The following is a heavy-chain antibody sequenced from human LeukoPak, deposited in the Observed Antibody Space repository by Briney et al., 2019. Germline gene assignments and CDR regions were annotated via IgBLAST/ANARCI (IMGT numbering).Heavy chain of an antibody. J-gene: IGHJ3*02. CDR1: GGSISSYY. V-gene: IGHV4-59*08. Sequence: SETLSLTCTVSGGSISSYYWSWIRQPPGKGLEWIGYIYYSGSTNYNPSLKSRVTISVDTSKNQFSLKLSSVTAADTAVYYCARGDWLLPDHAFDIWGQGTMVTVSS. CDR3: ARGDWLLPDHAFDI. D-gene: IGHD3/OR15-3a*01. CDR2: IYYSGST.